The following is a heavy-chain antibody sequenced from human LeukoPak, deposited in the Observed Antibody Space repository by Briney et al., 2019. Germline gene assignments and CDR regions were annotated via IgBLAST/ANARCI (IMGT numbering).Heavy chain of an antibody. J-gene: IGHJ4*02. CDR2: INPDGSTT. V-gene: IGHV3-74*01. CDR1: RFTFSTYW. D-gene: IGHD3-10*01. Sequence: PGGSLRLSCAASRFTFSTYWMHWVRQDPGKGLVWVSFINPDGSTTNYADSVKGRFTISRDNAKNALYLQMNSLRAEDTAVYYCAKDLHYGSADYWGQGTLVTVSS. CDR3: AKDLHYGSADY.